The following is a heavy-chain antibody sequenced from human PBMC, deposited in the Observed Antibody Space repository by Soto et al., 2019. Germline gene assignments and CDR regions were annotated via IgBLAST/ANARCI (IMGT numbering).Heavy chain of an antibody. D-gene: IGHD2-2*01. Sequence: PSETLSLTCTVSGGSISSGGSYWGWIRQPPGKGLEWIGYIYYSGNTILNPSLRSRVTLSVDTSKNQPSLNLSSVTAADTAVYYCVRYCSTTKCPFDYWGQGTLVTVSS. CDR3: VRYCSTTKCPFDY. J-gene: IGHJ4*02. CDR2: IYYSGNT. CDR1: GGSISSGGSY. V-gene: IGHV4-30-4*01.